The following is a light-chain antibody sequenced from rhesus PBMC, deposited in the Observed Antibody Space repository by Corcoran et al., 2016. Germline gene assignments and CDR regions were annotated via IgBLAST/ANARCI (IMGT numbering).Light chain of an antibody. V-gene: IGLV2-38*01. CDR2: EVN. CDR3: CSYSCVFAFL. Sequence: QSALTQPPSVSKSLGQSVPTSCTGTSSAVGTFNGVSWYQQHSGTAPRLLIYEVNKRPSGVSDRFSGSKSGITASLTISGLQVEDAAHYFCCSYSCVFAFLFGTGTRLSV. CDR1: SSAVGTFNG. J-gene: IGLJ1*01.